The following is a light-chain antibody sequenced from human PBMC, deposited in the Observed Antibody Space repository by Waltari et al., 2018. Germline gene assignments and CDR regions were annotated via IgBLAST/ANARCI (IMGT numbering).Light chain of an antibody. CDR1: SSAIGAYNS. CDR2: DVT. V-gene: IGLV2-11*01. CDR3: CSSAGTYTGV. Sequence: QSALTQPRSVPGSPGQSVTISCSGTSSAIGAYNSVSWYQHHPGKAPKLIIHDVTERPSGVPDRFSGSKSGNTASLTISGPQADDEADYYCCSSAGTYTGVFGGGTKLTVL. J-gene: IGLJ2*01.